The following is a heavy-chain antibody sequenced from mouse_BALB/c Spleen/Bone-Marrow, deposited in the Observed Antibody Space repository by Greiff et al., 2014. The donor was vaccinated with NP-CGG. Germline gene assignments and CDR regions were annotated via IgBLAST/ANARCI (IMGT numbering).Heavy chain of an antibody. CDR1: GYTFTAYY. V-gene: IGHV1S56*01. CDR2: IYPGNLNT. Sequence: LVESGPGLVKPGASVRISCKASGYTFTAYYIHWVKQRPGQGLEWIGWIYPGNLNTKYNEKFKGKATLTADKSSSTAYMQLSSLTSEDSAVYFCTRDAMDYWGQGTSVTVSS. CDR3: TRDAMDY. J-gene: IGHJ4*01.